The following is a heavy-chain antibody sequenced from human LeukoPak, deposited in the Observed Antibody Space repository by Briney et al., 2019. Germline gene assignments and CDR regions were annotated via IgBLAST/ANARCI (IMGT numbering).Heavy chain of an antibody. CDR1: GYTFTGYY. V-gene: IGHV1-2*02. CDR2: INPNTGDT. D-gene: IGHD3-22*01. J-gene: IGHJ4*02. Sequence: ASVKVSCKASGYTFTGYYIHYVRQALGQGLEWMGWINPNTGDTKYAQKFQGRVTMTRDTSISTAYMELSRLRSDDTTVYYCARSLRALSGYQLYWGQGTLVTVSS. CDR3: ARSLRALSGYQLY.